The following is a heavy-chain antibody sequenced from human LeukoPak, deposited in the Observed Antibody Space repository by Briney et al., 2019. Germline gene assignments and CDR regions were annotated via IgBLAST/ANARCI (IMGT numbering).Heavy chain of an antibody. CDR3: ARLNYYGSGSYYKRGGFDY. J-gene: IGHJ4*02. CDR2: IYYSGST. D-gene: IGHD3-10*01. Sequence: SETLSLTCTVSGESISGFYWTWIRQPPGKGLEWIGYIYYSGSTNYNPSLKSRVTISVDTSKNQFSLKLSSVTAADTAVYYCARLNYYGSGSYYKRGGFDYWGQGTLVTVSS. V-gene: IGHV4-59*12. CDR1: GESISGFY.